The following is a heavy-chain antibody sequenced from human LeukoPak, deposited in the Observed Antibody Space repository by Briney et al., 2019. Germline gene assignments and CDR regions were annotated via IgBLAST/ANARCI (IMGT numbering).Heavy chain of an antibody. CDR1: GFTFDDYA. D-gene: IGHD3-10*01. CDR3: AKDRQYYYGSGSLSY. J-gene: IGHJ4*02. Sequence: PGRSLRLSCAASGFTFDDYAMHWVRQAPGKGLEWVSGISWNSGSIGYADSVKGRFTISRDNAKNSLYLQMNSLRAEDTALYYCAKDRQYYYGSGSLSYWGQGTLVTVSS. CDR2: ISWNSGSI. V-gene: IGHV3-9*01.